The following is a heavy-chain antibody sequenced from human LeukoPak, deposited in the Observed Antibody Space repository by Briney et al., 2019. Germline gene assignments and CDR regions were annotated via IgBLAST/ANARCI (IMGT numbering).Heavy chain of an antibody. V-gene: IGHV3-48*04. CDR3: ARDKYGSSWYSDY. D-gene: IGHD6-13*01. Sequence: GGSLRLSCAASGFTFSSYSMNWVRQAPGKGLEWVSYISSSSSTIYYADSVKGRFTISRGNAKNSLYLQMNSLRAEDTAVYYCARDKYGSSWYSDYWGQGTLVTVSS. CDR1: GFTFSSYS. J-gene: IGHJ4*02. CDR2: ISSSSSTI.